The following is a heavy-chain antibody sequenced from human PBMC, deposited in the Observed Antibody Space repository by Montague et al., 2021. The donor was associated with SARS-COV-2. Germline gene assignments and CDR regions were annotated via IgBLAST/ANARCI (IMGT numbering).Heavy chain of an antibody. Sequence: SETLSLTCAVYGGSFSGYYWTWIRQSPGKGLEWIAEINHSGTTNYNFNPSLRSRVTISMDTSKSQFSLKLISVTAADTDVYYCARWDPQTLTLIGLRGKSASDYWGQGTLVTVSS. V-gene: IGHV4-34*01. J-gene: IGHJ4*02. D-gene: IGHD4-23*01. CDR1: GGSFSGYY. CDR2: INHSGTT. CDR3: ARWDPQTLTLIGLRGKSASDY.